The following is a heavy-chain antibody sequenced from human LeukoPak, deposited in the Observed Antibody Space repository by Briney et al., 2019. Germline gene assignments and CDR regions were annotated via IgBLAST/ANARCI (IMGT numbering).Heavy chain of an antibody. D-gene: IGHD3-10*01. CDR2: ISTYNGDT. Sequence: AASVKVSCKTSGYTFTSFGISWVRQAPGQGLTWMGWISTYNGDTNYAQNLQGRVTMTRDTSTATAYMELRSLRSDDTAVYYCARTVLVVSVRGTKEYYYYMDVWGKGTTVTISS. CDR3: ARTVLVVSVRGTKEYYYYMDV. CDR1: GYTFTSFG. J-gene: IGHJ6*03. V-gene: IGHV1-18*01.